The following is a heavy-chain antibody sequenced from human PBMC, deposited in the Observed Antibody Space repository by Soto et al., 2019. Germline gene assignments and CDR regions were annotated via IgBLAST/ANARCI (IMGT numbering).Heavy chain of an antibody. CDR3: ASHLGPTDY. CDR2: IIPILFIA. Sequence: SVKVSCKASGGAFSSYTISLVRQAPVQVLELIVRIIPILFIANYSQKFQGRFTITSYKSTSTSYMELSSLRSEDTSVYYCASHLGPTDYWGQGTLVTVSS. V-gene: IGHV1-69*02. J-gene: IGHJ4*02. CDR1: GGAFSSYT. D-gene: IGHD7-27*01.